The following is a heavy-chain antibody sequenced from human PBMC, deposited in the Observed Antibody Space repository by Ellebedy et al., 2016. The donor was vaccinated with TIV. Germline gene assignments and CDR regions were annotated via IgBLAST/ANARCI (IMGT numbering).Heavy chain of an antibody. CDR2: IRQDGSEK. Sequence: GGSLRLSCAASGFTFSRYWMSWVRQTPGKGLEWVANIRQDGSEKFYVDSVKGRFTISRDNAKNSLYLQMNSLRADDTALYFCATDGCYGDYLSPTHAFEIWGQGTMVTVSS. D-gene: IGHD4-17*01. CDR3: ATDGCYGDYLSPTHAFEI. J-gene: IGHJ3*02. CDR1: GFTFSRYW. V-gene: IGHV3-7*01.